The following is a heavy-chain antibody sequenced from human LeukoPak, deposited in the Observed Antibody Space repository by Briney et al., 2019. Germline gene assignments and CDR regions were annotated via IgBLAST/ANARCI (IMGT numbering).Heavy chain of an antibody. Sequence: KTSETLSLTCTVSGGSISSSSYYWGWIRQPPGKGLEWIGSIYYSGSTCYNPSLKSRVTISVDTSKNQFSLKLSSVTAADTAVYYCARLVGTVDTAMTHYFDYWGQGTLVTVSS. CDR2: IYYSGST. V-gene: IGHV4-39*01. CDR1: GGSISSSSYY. D-gene: IGHD5-18*01. CDR3: ARLVGTVDTAMTHYFDY. J-gene: IGHJ4*02.